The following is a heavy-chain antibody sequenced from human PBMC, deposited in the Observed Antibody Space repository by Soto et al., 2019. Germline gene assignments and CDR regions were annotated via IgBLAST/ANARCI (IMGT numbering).Heavy chain of an antibody. CDR3: ARDVI. CDR1: GFTFSNFW. V-gene: IGHV3-7*05. Sequence: EVQLVESGGGLVQPGGSLRLSCAASGFTFSNFWMSWVRQAPGKGLEWVASIKSDGSERSHVDAVSGRFSISRDNARNSLYLQMNSLRADDTAVYYCARDVIWGQGSLVTVSS. J-gene: IGHJ4*02. CDR2: IKSDGSER.